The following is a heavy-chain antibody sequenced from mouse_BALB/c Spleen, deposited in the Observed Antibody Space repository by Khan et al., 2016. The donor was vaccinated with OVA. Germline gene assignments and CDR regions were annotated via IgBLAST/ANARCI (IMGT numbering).Heavy chain of an antibody. Sequence: QVQLQQSGAELAKPGASVKMSCKASGYTFINYWILWIKQRPGQGLEWIGYINPSTGYTEYNQNFKDKATLTADLSSSTAYMQLSSLTSEDSAVYYCARRGLRWDFDYGGQGTTLTVSS. CDR3: ARRGLRWDFDY. CDR2: INPSTGYT. D-gene: IGHD1-1*01. V-gene: IGHV1-7*01. J-gene: IGHJ2*01. CDR1: GYTFINYW.